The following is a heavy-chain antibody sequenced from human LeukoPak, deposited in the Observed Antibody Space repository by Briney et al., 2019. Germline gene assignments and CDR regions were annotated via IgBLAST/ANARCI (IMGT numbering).Heavy chain of an antibody. J-gene: IGHJ4*02. V-gene: IGHV1-24*01. CDR2: FDPEDGET. CDR1: GYTLTELS. Sequence: ASVKVSCKVSGYTLTELSMHWVRQAPGKGLEWMGGFDPEDGETIYAQKFQGRVTMTEDTSTDTAYMELSSLRSEDTAVYYCATSITESNNLPFAYWGQATLVTV. D-gene: IGHD1-20*01. CDR3: ATSITESNNLPFAY.